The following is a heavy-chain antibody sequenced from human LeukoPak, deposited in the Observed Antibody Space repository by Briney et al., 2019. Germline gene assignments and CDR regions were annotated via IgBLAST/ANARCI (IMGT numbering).Heavy chain of an antibody. J-gene: IGHJ6*03. V-gene: IGHV1-69*13. CDR3: ATTSSRYCSGGSCYAGPYYCYYMDV. CDR2: IIPIFGTA. D-gene: IGHD2-15*01. CDR1: GRTCSSYA. Sequence: ASVKVSCKASGRTCSSYAISWVRQAPGQGLEWMGGIIPIFGTANYAQKFQGRVTITADESTSTAYMELSSLRSEDTAVYYCATTSSRYCSGGSCYAGPYYCYYMDVWGKGTTVIISS.